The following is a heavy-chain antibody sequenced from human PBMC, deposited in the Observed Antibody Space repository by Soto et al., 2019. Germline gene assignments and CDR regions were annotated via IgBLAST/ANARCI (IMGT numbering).Heavy chain of an antibody. Sequence: SGPTLVNPTQTLTLTCTFSGFSLSTSQVGVGWIRQPPGKALEWLAHVYWNDDKYYSLSLKSRLTTSKDTSKSQVVLTMTNMDPVDTATYFCAHAGDYDLLTFDHWGPGTLVTVSS. V-gene: IGHV2-5*01. CDR2: VYWNDDK. J-gene: IGHJ4*02. CDR1: GFSLSTSQVG. CDR3: AHAGDYDLLTFDH. D-gene: IGHD4-17*01.